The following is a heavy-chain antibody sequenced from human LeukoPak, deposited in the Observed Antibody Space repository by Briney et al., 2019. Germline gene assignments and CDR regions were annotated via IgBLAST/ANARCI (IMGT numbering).Heavy chain of an antibody. D-gene: IGHD2-2*02. CDR1: GGSISSYY. J-gene: IGHJ6*03. CDR2: IYTSGST. CDR3: ARVRQTGYQVLYLVQYYMDV. Sequence: SETLSLTCTVSGGSISSYYWSWIRQPPGKGLEWIGYIYTSGSTNYNPSLKSRVTISVDTSKNQFSLKLSSVTAADTAVYYCARVRQTGYQVLYLVQYYMDVWGKGTTVTVSS. V-gene: IGHV4-4*09.